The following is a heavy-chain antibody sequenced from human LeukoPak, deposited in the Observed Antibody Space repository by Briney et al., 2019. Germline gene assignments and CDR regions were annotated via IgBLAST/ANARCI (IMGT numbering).Heavy chain of an antibody. J-gene: IGHJ4*02. CDR3: ARVSGGSYYRGLRIDY. D-gene: IGHD1-26*01. CDR2: ISSSSSYI. V-gene: IGHV3-21*01. CDR1: GFTFSSYW. Sequence: PGGSLRLSCAASGFTFSSYWMSWVRQAPGKGLEWVSSISSSSSYIYYADSVKDRFTISRDNAKNSLYLQMNSLRAEDTAVYYCARVSGGSYYRGLRIDYWGQGTLVTVSS.